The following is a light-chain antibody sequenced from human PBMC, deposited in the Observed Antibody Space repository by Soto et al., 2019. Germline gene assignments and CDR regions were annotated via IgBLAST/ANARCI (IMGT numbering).Light chain of an antibody. CDR2: AAS. Sequence: EIVLTQSPGTLSLSPGERATLSCRASQSVSVNSLAWYQQKGGQAPRLLIYAASTRATGVPDRFSGTGSGTDFALTISRLETDDSAVYYCQQYDGSPFTVGPGTQVDIK. V-gene: IGKV3-20*01. CDR1: QSVSVNS. CDR3: QQYDGSPFT. J-gene: IGKJ3*01.